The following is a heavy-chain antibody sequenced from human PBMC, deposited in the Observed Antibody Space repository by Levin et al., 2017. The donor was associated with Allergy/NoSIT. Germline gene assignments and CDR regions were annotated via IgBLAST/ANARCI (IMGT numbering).Heavy chain of an antibody. Sequence: ASVKVSCKASGYTFTGYYMHWVRQAPGHGLEWMGWINPNSGDANYAQKFQGRVTMTRDTSISTAHMELSRLKSDDTAGYCCARDVDPTLYYYYGMDVWGQGTTVTVSS. V-gene: IGHV1-2*02. CDR2: INPNSGDA. CDR1: GYTFTGYY. J-gene: IGHJ6*02. CDR3: ARDVDPTLYYYYGMDV. D-gene: IGHD3-9*01.